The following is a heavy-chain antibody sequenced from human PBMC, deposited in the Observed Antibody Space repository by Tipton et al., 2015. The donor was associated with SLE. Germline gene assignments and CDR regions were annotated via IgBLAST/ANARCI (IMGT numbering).Heavy chain of an antibody. Sequence: TLSLTCTVSGGSISGSNYYWGWIRQPPGKGLEWIGSIYYSGTTYYNPSLKSRVTLSVDTSKNQFSLNLTSVTATDTAVYYCARERSVVGAPGDAFDIWGQGTMVTVSS. CDR1: GGSISGSNYY. D-gene: IGHD1-26*01. V-gene: IGHV4-39*02. CDR2: IYYSGTT. CDR3: ARERSVVGAPGDAFDI. J-gene: IGHJ3*02.